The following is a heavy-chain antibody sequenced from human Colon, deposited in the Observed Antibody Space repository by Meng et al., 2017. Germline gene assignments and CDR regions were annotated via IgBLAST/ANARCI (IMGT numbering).Heavy chain of an antibody. D-gene: IGHD3-10*02. CDR2: LYSDGRT. Sequence: EVQLVESGGCLAQPGVSVRLSCAASGFTVSANYMNWVRQPPGKGLEWVSVLYSDGRTYYADSVKGRFTISRDTSKNTLYLQMDSLRGEDTAVYYCARGVFAEYFQDWGQGTLVTVSS. CDR1: GFTVSANY. V-gene: IGHV3-66*01. J-gene: IGHJ1*01. CDR3: ARGVFAEYFQD.